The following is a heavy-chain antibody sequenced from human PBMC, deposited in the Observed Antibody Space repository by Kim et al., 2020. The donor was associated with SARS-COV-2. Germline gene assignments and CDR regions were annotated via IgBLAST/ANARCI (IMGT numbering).Heavy chain of an antibody. V-gene: IGHV3-21*01. CDR2: SSYI. D-gene: IGHD4-17*01. CDR3: ASNGDYGL. J-gene: IGHJ4*02. Sequence: SSYIYYADSVKGRFTISRDNAKNSLYLQMNSLRAEDTAVYYCASNGDYGLWGQGTLVTVSS.